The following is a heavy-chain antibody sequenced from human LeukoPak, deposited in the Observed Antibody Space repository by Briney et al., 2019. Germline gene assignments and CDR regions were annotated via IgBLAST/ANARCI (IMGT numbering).Heavy chain of an antibody. V-gene: IGHV3-9*01. Sequence: PGGSLRLSCAASGFTFDDYAMHWVRQAPGKGLEWVSGISWNSGSIGYADSVKGRFTISRDNAKNALYLQMNSLRAEDTAVYYCARHPPEGVVIIEDSWFDPWGQGTLVTVSS. CDR1: GFTFDDYA. CDR2: ISWNSGSI. J-gene: IGHJ5*02. CDR3: ARHPPEGVVIIEDSWFDP. D-gene: IGHD3-3*01.